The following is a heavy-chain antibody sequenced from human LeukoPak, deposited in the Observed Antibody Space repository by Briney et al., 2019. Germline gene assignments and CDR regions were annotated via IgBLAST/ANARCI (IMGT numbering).Heavy chain of an antibody. V-gene: IGHV4-34*01. D-gene: IGHD6-19*01. CDR3: ARGKLIAVAGYNWFDP. CDR2: INHSGST. J-gene: IGHJ5*02. CDR1: GGSFSGYY. Sequence: SETLSPTCAVYGGSFSGYYWSWIRQPPGKGLEWIGEINHSGSTNYNPSLKSRVTISVDTSKNQFSLKLSSVTAADTAVYYCARGKLIAVAGYNWFDPWGQGTLVTVSS.